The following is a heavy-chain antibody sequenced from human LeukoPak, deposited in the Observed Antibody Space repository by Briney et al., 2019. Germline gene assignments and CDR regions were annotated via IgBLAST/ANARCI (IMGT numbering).Heavy chain of an antibody. CDR1: GGSISSYY. V-gene: IGHV4-4*07. J-gene: IGHJ2*01. CDR2: IYTSGST. D-gene: IGHD6-6*01. Sequence: SETLSLTCTVSGGSISSYYWSWIRQPAGKGLEWIGRIYTSGSTNYNPSLESRVTMSVDTSKNQFSLKLSSVTAADTAVYYCARENGSKFIAASHWYFDLWGRGTLVTVSS. CDR3: ARENGSKFIAASHWYFDL.